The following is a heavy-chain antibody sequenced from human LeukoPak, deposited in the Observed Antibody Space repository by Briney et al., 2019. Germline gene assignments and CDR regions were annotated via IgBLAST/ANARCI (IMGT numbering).Heavy chain of an antibody. CDR2: IYYSGST. D-gene: IGHD3-22*01. CDR1: GGSISSSNYY. CDR3: ARGLWYSYDIGGYHLAS. Sequence: SETLSLTCTVSGGSISSSNYYWGWIRQPPGKGLEWIGSIYYSGSTYDNPSLKSRVTISVDTSKNRFSLKLSSVTAADTAVYYCARGLWYSYDIGGYHLASWGQGTLFTVSS. V-gene: IGHV4-39*01. J-gene: IGHJ4*02.